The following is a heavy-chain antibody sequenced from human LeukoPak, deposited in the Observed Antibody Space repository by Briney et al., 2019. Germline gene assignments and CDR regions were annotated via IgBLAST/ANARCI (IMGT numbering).Heavy chain of an antibody. CDR1: GGRFTSYG. V-gene: IGHV1-2*02. CDR3: ARDFPGGVTKFDFDY. D-gene: IGHD4-17*01. CDR2: INPNSGGT. J-gene: IGHJ4*02. Sequence: ASVKVSCKTTGGRFTSYGFSWVRQAPGQGLEWMGWINPNSGGTNYAQKFQGRVTMTRDTSISTAYMELSRLRSDDTAVYYCARDFPGGVTKFDFDYWGQGTLVTVSS.